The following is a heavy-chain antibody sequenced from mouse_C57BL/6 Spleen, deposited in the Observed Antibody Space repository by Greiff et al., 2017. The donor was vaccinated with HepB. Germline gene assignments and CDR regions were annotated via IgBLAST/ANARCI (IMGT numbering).Heavy chain of an antibody. CDR2: IYPGGGYT. Sequence: VQLQQSGAELVRPGTSVKMSCKASGYTFTNYWIGWAKQRPGHGLEWIGDIYPGGGYTNYNEKFKGKATLTADKSSSTAYMQFSSLTSEDSAIYYCARSGPHDDYAMDYWGQGTSVTVSS. CDR3: ARSGPHDDYAMDY. CDR1: GYTFTNYW. D-gene: IGHD3-2*02. J-gene: IGHJ4*01. V-gene: IGHV1-63*01.